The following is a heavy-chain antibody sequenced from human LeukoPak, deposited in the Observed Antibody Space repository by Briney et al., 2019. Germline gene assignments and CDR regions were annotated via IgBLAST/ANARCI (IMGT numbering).Heavy chain of an antibody. J-gene: IGHJ4*02. V-gene: IGHV3-48*01. CDR1: GFTFSSYS. CDR2: ISSSGSTI. D-gene: IGHD5-24*01. CDR3: AKDDGWVQYAN. Sequence: GGSLRLSCAASGFTFSSYSMNWVRQAPGKGLEWVSYISSSGSTIYYADSVKGRFTISRDNAKNSLYLQMNSLRVEDTAVYYCAKDDGWVQYANWGQGTLVTVSS.